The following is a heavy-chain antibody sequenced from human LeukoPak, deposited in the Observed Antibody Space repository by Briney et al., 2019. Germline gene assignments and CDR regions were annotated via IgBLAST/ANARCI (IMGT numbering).Heavy chain of an antibody. CDR3: ASSGYSSGWRYYGMDV. CDR1: GFTFSSYS. V-gene: IGHV3-48*01. J-gene: IGHJ6*02. D-gene: IGHD6-19*01. CDR2: ISSSSSTI. Sequence: GGSLRLSCAASGFTFSSYSMNWVRQAPGEGLERVSYISSSSSTIYYADSVKGRFTISRDNAKNSLYLQMNSLRAEDTAVYYCASSGYSSGWRYYGMDVWGQGTTVTVSS.